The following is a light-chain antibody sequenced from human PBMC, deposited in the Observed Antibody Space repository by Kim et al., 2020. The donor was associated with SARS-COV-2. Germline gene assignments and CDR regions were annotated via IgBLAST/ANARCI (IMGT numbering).Light chain of an antibody. J-gene: IGKJ5*01. CDR1: QSVASN. Sequence: EIVLTQSPVTLSVSPGERATLSCRASQSVASNLAWYQQKPGQAPRLLNYDASTRATGLPARFSGSGSGTEFTLTISSLQSEDFAVYYCQQYNNWPPITFGQGTRLEIK. CDR2: DAS. CDR3: QQYNNWPPIT. V-gene: IGKV3-15*01.